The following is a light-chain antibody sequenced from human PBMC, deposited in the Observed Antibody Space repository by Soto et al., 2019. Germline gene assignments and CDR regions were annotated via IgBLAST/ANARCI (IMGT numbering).Light chain of an antibody. CDR2: DVS. J-gene: IGKJ5*01. CDR1: QSVYNY. CDR3: QQRGNWPIT. V-gene: IGKV3-11*01. Sequence: VLTQSPVTLSLSPGERATLSCRASQSVYNYLAWYQQKPGQAPRVLIYDVSKSATGIPARFSGSGSGTDFTLTISSLEPEDFAVYFCQQRGNWPITFGQGTRLE.